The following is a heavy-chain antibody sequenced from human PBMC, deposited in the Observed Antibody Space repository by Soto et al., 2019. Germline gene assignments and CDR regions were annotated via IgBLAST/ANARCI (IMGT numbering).Heavy chain of an antibody. V-gene: IGHV4-31*02. CDR3: ASMSSYDSNDY. J-gene: IGHJ4*02. CDR2: IYYSGST. Sequence: SETLSLTCTVSGGSISSVGYYWSWIRQHPGKGLEWIGYIYYSGSTYYNPSLKSRVTISVDTSKNQFSLKLSSVTAADTAVYYCASMSSYDSNDYWGQGTLVTDSS. D-gene: IGHD3-22*01. CDR1: GGSISSVGYY.